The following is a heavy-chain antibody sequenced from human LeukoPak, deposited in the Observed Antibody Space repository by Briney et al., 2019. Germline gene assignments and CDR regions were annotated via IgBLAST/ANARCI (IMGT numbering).Heavy chain of an antibody. J-gene: IGHJ6*02. Sequence: GASVKVSCKASGGTFSSYAISWVRQAPGQGLEWMGGIIPIFGTANYAQKFQGRVTITADESTSTVYMELSSLRSEDTAVYYCARPNSSSSYYYYYGMDVWGQGTTVTVSS. CDR2: IIPIFGTA. CDR1: GGTFSSYA. D-gene: IGHD6-6*01. V-gene: IGHV1-69*13. CDR3: ARPNSSSSYYYYYGMDV.